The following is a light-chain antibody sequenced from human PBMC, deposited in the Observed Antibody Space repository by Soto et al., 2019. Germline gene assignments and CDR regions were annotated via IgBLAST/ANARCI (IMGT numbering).Light chain of an antibody. Sequence: DIQVTQSPSTLSASCGDVVTITCRASQRISTWLAWYQQKPGKAPKLLISDASSLETGVPSRFSGSGSGTEFTLTINSLQPDDFATYYCQQYKSYWTFGQGTKVDIK. CDR2: DAS. CDR3: QQYKSYWT. J-gene: IGKJ1*01. V-gene: IGKV1-5*01. CDR1: QRISTW.